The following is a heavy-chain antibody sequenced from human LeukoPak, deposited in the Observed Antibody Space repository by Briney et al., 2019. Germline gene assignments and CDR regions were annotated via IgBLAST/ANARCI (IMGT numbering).Heavy chain of an antibody. CDR3: ARGGGSGSLGY. V-gene: IGHV4-34*01. D-gene: IGHD3-10*01. CDR1: GGSFSGYY. CDR2: INHSGST. Sequence: SETLSLTCAVYGGSFSGYYWSWIGQPPGKGREWIGEINHSGSTNYNPSLKSRVTISVDTSKNQFSLKLSSVTAADTAVYYCARGGGSGSLGYWGQGTLVTVSS. J-gene: IGHJ4*02.